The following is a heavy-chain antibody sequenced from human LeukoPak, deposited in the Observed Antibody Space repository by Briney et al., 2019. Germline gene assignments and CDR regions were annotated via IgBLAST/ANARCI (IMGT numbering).Heavy chain of an antibody. CDR3: ARGPHWVTGDYDAFDI. D-gene: IGHD4-17*01. J-gene: IGHJ3*02. CDR2: IYYSGST. V-gene: IGHV4-39*07. Sequence: SETLSLTCTVSGGSISSSSYYWGWIRQPPGKGPEWIGSIYYSGSTYYNPSLTSRVTISVDTSKNQFSLKLTSVTAADTAVYYCARGPHWVTGDYDAFDIWGQGTMVTVSS. CDR1: GGSISSSSYY.